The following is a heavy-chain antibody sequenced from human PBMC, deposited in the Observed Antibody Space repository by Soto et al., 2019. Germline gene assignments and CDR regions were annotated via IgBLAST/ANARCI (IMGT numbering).Heavy chain of an antibody. CDR3: ARDRAYSSFDY. CDR2: INPDGSTT. J-gene: IGHJ4*02. D-gene: IGHD4-4*01. Sequence: LRLSCAVSGLTFRSVWMSWVRQAPGKGLEWVATINPDGSTTDHVDSVKGRFTVSRDNARNSLYLQMDSLRVEDTAVYFCARDRAYSSFDYWGQGTPVTVSS. CDR1: GLTFRSVW. V-gene: IGHV3-7*03.